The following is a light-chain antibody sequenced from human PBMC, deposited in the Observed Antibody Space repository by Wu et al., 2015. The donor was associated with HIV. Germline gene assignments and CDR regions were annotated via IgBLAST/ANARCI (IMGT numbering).Light chain of an antibody. V-gene: IGKV3-20*01. J-gene: IGKJ4*01. CDR3: QQYGSSASLT. Sequence: EIVLTQSPGTLSLSPGERATLSCRASQSVSSSYLAWYQQKPGQAPRLLMYGESIRATGVPDRFSASGSGTDSTLTISRLEPEDFAVYYCQQYGSSASLTFGGGPEVEI. CDR1: QSVSSSY. CDR2: GES.